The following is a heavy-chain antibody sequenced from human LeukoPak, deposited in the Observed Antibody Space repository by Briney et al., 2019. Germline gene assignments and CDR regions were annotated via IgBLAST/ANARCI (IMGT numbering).Heavy chain of an antibody. D-gene: IGHD6-19*01. V-gene: IGHV4-34*01. CDR3: ARAVAGTGGYYYYYYMDV. J-gene: IGHJ6*03. CDR1: GGSFSDFY. Sequence: PSETLSLTCAVYGGSFSDFYWSWIRQPPGKGLEWIGEINHSGSTNYNPSLKSRVTISVDTSKNQFSLKLSSVTAADTAVYYCARAVAGTGGYYYYYYMDVWGKGTTVTVSS. CDR2: INHSGST.